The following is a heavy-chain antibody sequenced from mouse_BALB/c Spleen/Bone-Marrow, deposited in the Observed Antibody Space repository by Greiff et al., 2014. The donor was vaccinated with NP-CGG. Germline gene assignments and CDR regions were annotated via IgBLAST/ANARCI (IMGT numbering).Heavy chain of an antibody. Sequence: EVMLVESGGDLVKPGGSLKLSCAASGFTFSSYGMSWVRQTPDKRLEWVATINSGGVNTYYIDSVKGRFTISRDNAKNTLYLQMSSLKSEDTAMYHCARRGNWDGRAAMDYWGQGISVTVSS. CDR1: GFTFSSYG. CDR2: INSGGVNT. J-gene: IGHJ4*01. CDR3: ARRGNWDGRAAMDY. D-gene: IGHD4-1*01. V-gene: IGHV5-6*02.